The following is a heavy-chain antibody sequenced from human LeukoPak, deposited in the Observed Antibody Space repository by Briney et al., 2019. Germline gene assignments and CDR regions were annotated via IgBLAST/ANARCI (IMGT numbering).Heavy chain of an antibody. CDR1: GFTFSSYG. J-gene: IGHJ4*02. Sequence: GGSLRLSCAASGFTFSSYGMSWVRQAPGKGLEWVSAISGSGGSTYYADSVKGRFTISRDNSKNTLYLQMNSLRAEDTAVYYCARDGIVPTGEYYFDYWGQGTLVTVSS. CDR2: ISGSGGST. CDR3: ARDGIVPTGEYYFDY. V-gene: IGHV3-23*01. D-gene: IGHD2-2*01.